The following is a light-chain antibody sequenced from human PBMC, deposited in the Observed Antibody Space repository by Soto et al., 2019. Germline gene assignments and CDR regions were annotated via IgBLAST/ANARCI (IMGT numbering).Light chain of an antibody. CDR2: AAS. J-gene: IGKJ4*01. Sequence: IQLTQSPSSLSASVGDRVTITCRASQDIAIYLAWYQQKPGEAPKLLIYAASTLYGGVPSRFSGSGSGTDFALTITSLQAEDFANYFCQQVHDYPITFGGGTKVDIK. V-gene: IGKV1-9*01. CDR3: QQVHDYPIT. CDR1: QDIAIY.